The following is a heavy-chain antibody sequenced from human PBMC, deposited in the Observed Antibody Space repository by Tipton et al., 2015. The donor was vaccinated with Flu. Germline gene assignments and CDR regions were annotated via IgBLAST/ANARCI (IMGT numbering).Heavy chain of an antibody. Sequence: SLRLSCAASGFTFSSYAMHWARQAPGKGLEWVAVISYDGSNKYYADSVKGRFTISRDNSKNTLYLQMNSLRAEDTAVYYCARDDPLYGSGSYAYYYYGMDVWSQGTTITVSS. CDR3: ARDDPLYGSGSYAYYYYGMDV. CDR2: ISYDGSNK. J-gene: IGHJ6*02. CDR1: GFTFSSYA. D-gene: IGHD3-10*01. V-gene: IGHV3-30*04.